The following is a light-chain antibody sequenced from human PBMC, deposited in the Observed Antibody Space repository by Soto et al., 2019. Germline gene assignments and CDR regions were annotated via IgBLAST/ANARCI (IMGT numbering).Light chain of an antibody. V-gene: IGLV2-14*01. CDR3: SSHTSVSTRV. CDR1: SGDVGGYDY. Sequence: QSVLTQPASVSGYPGQSIAISCTGTSGDVGGYDYVSWYQQHPDKAPKLMIYEVTKRPSWVSNRFSGSKSGNTASLTISGLQPEDEADYYCSSHTSVSTRVFGSGTKVTVL. J-gene: IGLJ1*01. CDR2: EVT.